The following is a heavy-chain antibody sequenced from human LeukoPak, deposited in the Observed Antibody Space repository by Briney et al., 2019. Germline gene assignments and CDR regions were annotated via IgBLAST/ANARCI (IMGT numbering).Heavy chain of an antibody. CDR2: IYHSGST. V-gene: IGHV4-38-2*02. CDR1: GYSISSGYY. D-gene: IGHD3-22*01. CDR3: ARAPYYYDNSGYYYVTFFDY. J-gene: IGHJ4*02. Sequence: SETLSLTCTVSGYSISSGYYWGWIRQPPGKGLEWIGSIYHSGSTYYNPSLKSRVTISVDTSKNQFSLKLSSVTAADTAVYYCARAPYYYDNSGYYYVTFFDYWRQGTLVTVSS.